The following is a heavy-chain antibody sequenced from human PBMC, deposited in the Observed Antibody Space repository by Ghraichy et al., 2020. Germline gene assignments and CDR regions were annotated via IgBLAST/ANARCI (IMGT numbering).Heavy chain of an antibody. CDR2: FDPEDGET. CDR1: GYTLTELS. CDR3: ATDPPDFMSSGYGVLFDY. J-gene: IGHJ4*02. V-gene: IGHV1-24*01. D-gene: IGHD3-22*01. Sequence: ASVKVSCKVSGYTLTELSMHWARQAPGKGLEWMGGFDPEDGETIYAQKFQGRVTMTEDTSTDTAYMELSSLRSEDTAVYYCATDPPDFMSSGYGVLFDYWGQGTLVTVSS.